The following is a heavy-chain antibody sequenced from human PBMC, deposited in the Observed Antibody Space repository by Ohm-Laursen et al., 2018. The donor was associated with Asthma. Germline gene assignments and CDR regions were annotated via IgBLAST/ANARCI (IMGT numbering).Heavy chain of an antibody. Sequence: SLRLSCAASGFTFSYYNMNWVRQAPGKGLEWVSFISSDISTIYYADSVKGRFTISRDNAKNSLYLQMNSLRAEDTALYYCAKDGQGELSFVDNWGQGTLVTVSS. CDR1: GFTFSYYN. CDR3: AKDGQGELSFVDN. V-gene: IGHV3-48*01. D-gene: IGHD3-16*02. CDR2: ISSDISTI. J-gene: IGHJ4*02.